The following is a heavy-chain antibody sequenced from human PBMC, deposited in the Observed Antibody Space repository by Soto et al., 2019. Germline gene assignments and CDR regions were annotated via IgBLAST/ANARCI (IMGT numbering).Heavy chain of an antibody. Sequence: QLQLQESGPGLVKPSETLSLTCTVSGGSISSSSYYWGWIRQPPGKGLEWIGSIYYSGSTYYNPSLKSRVTISVDTSKNQFSLKLSSVTAADTAVYYCAIPPYSGYDSEYYYGMDVWGQGTTVTVSS. CDR1: GGSISSSSYY. CDR2: IYYSGST. CDR3: AIPPYSGYDSEYYYGMDV. D-gene: IGHD5-12*01. V-gene: IGHV4-39*01. J-gene: IGHJ6*02.